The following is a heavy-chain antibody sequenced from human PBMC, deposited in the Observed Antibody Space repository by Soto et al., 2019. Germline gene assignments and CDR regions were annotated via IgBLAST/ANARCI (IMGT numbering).Heavy chain of an antibody. CDR2: ISYDGSKE. CDR3: ARVIMDV. Sequence: GGSLRLSCAASGFTFSSYAMHWVRQAPGKGLEWVAVISYDGSKEYYTDSVKGRFTISRDNSKNTLYLQMNSLRDEDTAVYYCARVIMDVWGQGTTVTVSS. J-gene: IGHJ6*02. CDR1: GFTFSSYA. V-gene: IGHV3-30*03.